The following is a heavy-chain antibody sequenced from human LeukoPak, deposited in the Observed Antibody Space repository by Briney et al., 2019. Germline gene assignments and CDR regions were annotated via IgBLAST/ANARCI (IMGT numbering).Heavy chain of an antibody. Sequence: PSETLSLTCAVYGGSFTGYYWSWIRQSPGKGLEWIGEINHSGSTNYKSSLKSRVTISVDTSKNQFSLKLSSVTAADTAVYYCGRHKGMPGYSTYWGQGSLVTVSS. CDR1: GGSFTGYY. J-gene: IGHJ4*02. CDR3: GRHKGMPGYSTY. CDR2: INHSGST. V-gene: IGHV4-34*01. D-gene: IGHD4-11*01.